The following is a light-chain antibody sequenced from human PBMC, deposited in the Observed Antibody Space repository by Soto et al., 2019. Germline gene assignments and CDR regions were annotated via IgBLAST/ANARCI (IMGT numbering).Light chain of an antibody. CDR2: GAS. V-gene: IGKV3-20*01. CDR3: QQYGDSPWT. CDR1: QSISSK. J-gene: IGKJ1*01. Sequence: EIVMTQSPATLSVSPGERATLSCRASQSISSKLAWYQQTPGQAPRLLIYGASNRATDIPDRFSGSGSGTDFTLTISRLEPEDSAVFYCQQYGDSPWTFGQGTKVEIK.